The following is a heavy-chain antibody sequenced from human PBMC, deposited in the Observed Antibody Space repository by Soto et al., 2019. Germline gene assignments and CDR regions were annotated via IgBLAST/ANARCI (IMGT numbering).Heavy chain of an antibody. CDR2: ISSNGGST. D-gene: IGHD1-26*01. CDR1: GFTFSSYA. Sequence: GGSLRLSCAASGFTFSSYAMHWVRQAPGKGLEYVSAISSNGGSTYYANSVKGRFTISRDNSKNTLYLQMNSLKTEDTAVYYCTVQGIGIVGAAGYYGMDVWGQGTTVTVSS. V-gene: IGHV3-64*01. CDR3: TVQGIGIVGAAGYYGMDV. J-gene: IGHJ6*02.